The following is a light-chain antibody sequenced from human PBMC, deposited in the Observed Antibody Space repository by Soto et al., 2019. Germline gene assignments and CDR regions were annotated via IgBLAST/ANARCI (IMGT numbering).Light chain of an antibody. J-gene: IGKJ2*01. CDR3: HHYGTSPGYT. CDR2: GAS. CDR1: QSVSSSS. Sequence: EIVLTQSPGTLSLSPGERATVSCRASQSVSSSSLAWYQQKPGQAPRLLIYGASSRATGIPDRFSGSGSGTDFTLTISGLEPGDSAVYYCHHYGTSPGYTFGQGTKLEIK. V-gene: IGKV3-20*01.